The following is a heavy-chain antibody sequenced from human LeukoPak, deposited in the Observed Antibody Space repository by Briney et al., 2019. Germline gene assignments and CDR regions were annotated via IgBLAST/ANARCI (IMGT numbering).Heavy chain of an antibody. J-gene: IGHJ4*02. CDR1: GFTFSSYA. D-gene: IGHD5-18*01. CDR2: ISGSGGST. CDR3: ATGGGYSYGYKRDYFDY. Sequence: GGSLRLSCAASGFTFSSYAMSWVRQAPGRGLEWVSAISGSGGSTCYADSVKGRFTISRDNSKNTLYLQMNSLRAEDTAVYYCATGGGYSYGYKRDYFDYWGQGTLVTVSS. V-gene: IGHV3-23*01.